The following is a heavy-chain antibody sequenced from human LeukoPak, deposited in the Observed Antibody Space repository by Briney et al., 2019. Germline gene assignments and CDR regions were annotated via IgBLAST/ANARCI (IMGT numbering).Heavy chain of an antibody. CDR1: GFTFSSYW. CDR2: INSDGSST. V-gene: IGHV3-74*01. Sequence: PGGSLRLSCAASGFTFSSYWMHWVRQAPGKGLVWVSRINSDGSSTSYADSVKGRFTISRDNSKNTLYLQMNSLRAEDTAVYYCAKSADRYCRGDCYLDYWGQGTLVTVSS. J-gene: IGHJ4*02. D-gene: IGHD2-21*02. CDR3: AKSADRYCRGDCYLDY.